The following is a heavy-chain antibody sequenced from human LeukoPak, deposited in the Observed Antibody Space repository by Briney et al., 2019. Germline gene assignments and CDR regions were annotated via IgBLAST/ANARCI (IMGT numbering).Heavy chain of an antibody. V-gene: IGHV4-39*07. J-gene: IGHJ4*02. D-gene: IGHD3-16*01. CDR3: ARDYDYVWGSYPTRRYYFDY. CDR1: GFTFSSYS. CDR2: IYYSGST. Sequence: PGGSLRLSCAASGFTFSSYSMNWVRQPPGKGLEWIGSIYYSGSTYYNPSLKSRVTISVDTSKNQFSLKLSSVTAADTAVYYCARDYDYVWGSYPTRRYYFDYWGQGTLVTVSS.